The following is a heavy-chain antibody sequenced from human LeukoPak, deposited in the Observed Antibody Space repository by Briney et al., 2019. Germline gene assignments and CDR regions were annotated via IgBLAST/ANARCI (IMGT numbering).Heavy chain of an antibody. J-gene: IGHJ6*02. Sequence: SETLSLTCTVSGGSISSYYGSWIRQPPGKGLEWIGYIYYSGSTNYNPSLKSRVTISVDTSKNQFSLKLSSVTAADTAVYYCARHHGPYYCYGMDVWGQGTTVTVSS. CDR1: GGSISSYY. CDR2: IYYSGST. V-gene: IGHV4-59*08. CDR3: ARHHGPYYCYGMDV.